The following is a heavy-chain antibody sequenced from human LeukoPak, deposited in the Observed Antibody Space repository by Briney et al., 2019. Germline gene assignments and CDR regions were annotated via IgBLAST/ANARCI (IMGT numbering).Heavy chain of an antibody. Sequence: ASVKVSCKASGYTFTSYAMNWVRQAPGQGVEWMGWINTNSGNPTYAQAFTGRFVFSLDTSVSTAYLQISSLKAEDTAVYHCARNDGSARKIYYYGMDVWGQGTTVTVSS. V-gene: IGHV7-4-1*02. CDR2: INTNSGNP. CDR1: GYTFTSYA. CDR3: ARNDGSARKIYYYGMDV. D-gene: IGHD1-1*01. J-gene: IGHJ6*02.